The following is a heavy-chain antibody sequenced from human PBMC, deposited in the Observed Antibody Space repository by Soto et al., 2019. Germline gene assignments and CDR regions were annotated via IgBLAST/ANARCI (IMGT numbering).Heavy chain of an antibody. CDR2: ISSTTGTI. J-gene: IGHJ4*02. Sequence: PGGSLRLSCAASGLTFSNYAMSWVRQAPGKGLEWVSYISSTTGTIYYADSVKGRFTISRDNAKNSLYLQMNSLRAEDTAVYYCARGPMYYDILTGYYAPDYWGQGTLVTVSS. CDR3: ARGPMYYDILTGYYAPDY. CDR1: GLTFSNYA. V-gene: IGHV3-48*01. D-gene: IGHD3-9*01.